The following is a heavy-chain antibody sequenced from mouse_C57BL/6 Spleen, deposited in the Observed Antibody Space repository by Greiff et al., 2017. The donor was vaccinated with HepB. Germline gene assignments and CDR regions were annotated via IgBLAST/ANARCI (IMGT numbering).Heavy chain of an antibody. CDR2: IDPSDSYT. Sequence: PGQGLEWIGEIDPSDSYTNYNQKFKGKATLTVDTSSSTAYMQLSSLTSEDSAVYYCARWDGNYRYFDVWGTGTTVTVSS. V-gene: IGHV1-50*01. J-gene: IGHJ1*03. CDR3: ARWDGNYRYFDV. D-gene: IGHD2-1*01.